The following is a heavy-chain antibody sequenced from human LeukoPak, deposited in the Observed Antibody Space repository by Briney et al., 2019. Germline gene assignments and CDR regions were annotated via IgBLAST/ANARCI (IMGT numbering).Heavy chain of an antibody. D-gene: IGHD3-10*01. J-gene: IGHJ2*01. CDR2: IYHSGST. CDR3: ARDTNGSGRLGYFDL. CDR1: GGSISSSNW. V-gene: IGHV4-4*02. Sequence: PSETLSLTCAVSGGSISSSNWWSWVRQPPGKGLEWIGEIYHSGSTNYNPSLKSRVTISVDKSKNQFSLKLSSATAADTAVYYCARDTNGSGRLGYFDLWGRGTLVTVSS.